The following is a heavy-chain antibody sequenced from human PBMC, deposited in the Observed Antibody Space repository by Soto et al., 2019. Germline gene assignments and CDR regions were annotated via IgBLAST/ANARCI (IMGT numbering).Heavy chain of an antibody. J-gene: IGHJ4*02. CDR2: IRSKVYGGTT. CDR1: GFAFGDYA. D-gene: IGHD3-3*01. V-gene: IGHV3-49*03. CDR3: TPYDFWSGYPNYYFDY. Sequence: GGSLRLSCKASGFAFGDYAMSWFRQAPGKGLEWVDFIRSKVYGGTTEYAASVKGRFTISRDDSKSIAYLQMNSLKTEDTAVYYCTPYDFWSGYPNYYFDYWGQGT.